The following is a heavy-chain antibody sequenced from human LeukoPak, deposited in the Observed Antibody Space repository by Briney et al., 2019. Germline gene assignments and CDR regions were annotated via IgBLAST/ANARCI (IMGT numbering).Heavy chain of an antibody. CDR3: AKAEHYDILTGYSHFDC. J-gene: IGHJ4*02. Sequence: AGGSLRLSCAASGFIFSSYAMTWVRQAPGRGLEWVSVISGSGTSTYHADSVKGRFTVSRDNSKNTLYLQMNSLRAEDTAVYYRAKAEHYDILTGYSHFDCWGQGTLVTVSS. CDR1: GFIFSSYA. CDR2: ISGSGTST. V-gene: IGHV3-23*01. D-gene: IGHD3-9*01.